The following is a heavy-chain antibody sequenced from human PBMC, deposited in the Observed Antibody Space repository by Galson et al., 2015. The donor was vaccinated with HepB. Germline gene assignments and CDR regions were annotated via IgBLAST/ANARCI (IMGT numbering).Heavy chain of an antibody. Sequence: QSGAEVTKPGESLRISCKASGGTFSSYAISWVRQAPGQGLEWMGGIIPIFGTANYAQKFQGRVTITADESTSTAYMELSSLRSEDTAVYYCARRITMVRGVTGYAFDIWGQGTMVTVSS. CDR1: GGTFSSYA. V-gene: IGHV1-69*01. D-gene: IGHD3-10*01. CDR3: ARRITMVRGVTGYAFDI. J-gene: IGHJ3*02. CDR2: IIPIFGTA.